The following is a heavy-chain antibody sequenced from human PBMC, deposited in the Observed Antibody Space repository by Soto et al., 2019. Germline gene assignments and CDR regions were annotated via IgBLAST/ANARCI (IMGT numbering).Heavy chain of an antibody. Sequence: EVQLVESGGGLVQPGRSLRLSCAASGFTFDDYAMHWVRQAPGKGLEWVSGISWNSGSIGYADSVKGRFTISRDNAKNSLYLQMSSLRAEDTALYYCAKDQGDYVWGSYRPGREFDYWGQGTLVTVSS. J-gene: IGHJ4*02. CDR1: GFTFDDYA. D-gene: IGHD3-16*02. CDR3: AKDQGDYVWGSYRPGREFDY. V-gene: IGHV3-9*01. CDR2: ISWNSGSI.